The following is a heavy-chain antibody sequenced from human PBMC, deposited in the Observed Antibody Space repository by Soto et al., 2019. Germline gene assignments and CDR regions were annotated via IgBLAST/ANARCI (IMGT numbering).Heavy chain of an antibody. D-gene: IGHD6-13*01. CDR3: AREGQLGSHYYGMDV. Sequence: GGSLRLSCAASGFTFSSYGMHWVRQAPGKGLEWVAVIWYDGSNKYYEDSVKVRLTNTRDNSKNPLYLQMNSRGAEDTAFYYCAREGQLGSHYYGMDVWGQGTTVTVSS. V-gene: IGHV3-33*01. CDR1: GFTFSSYG. CDR2: IWYDGSNK. J-gene: IGHJ6*02.